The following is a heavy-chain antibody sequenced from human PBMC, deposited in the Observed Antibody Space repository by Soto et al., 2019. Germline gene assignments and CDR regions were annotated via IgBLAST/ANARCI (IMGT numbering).Heavy chain of an antibody. Sequence: QVQLQESGPGLVKPSQTLSLTCTVSGGSISSGGYYWSWIRQHPGKGLEWIGYIYYSGSTYYNPSLKSRGTISVDTSKNQFSLKLSSVTAADTAVYYCARIPYCSSTSCFSYYGMDVWGQGTTVTVSS. CDR2: IYYSGST. CDR1: GGSISSGGYY. J-gene: IGHJ6*02. CDR3: ARIPYCSSTSCFSYYGMDV. D-gene: IGHD2-2*01. V-gene: IGHV4-31*03.